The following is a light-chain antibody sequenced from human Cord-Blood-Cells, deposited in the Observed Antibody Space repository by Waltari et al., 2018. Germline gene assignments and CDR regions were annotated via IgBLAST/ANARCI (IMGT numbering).Light chain of an antibody. Sequence: EIVLTQSPATLSLSPGERATLSCRASQSVSSYLAWYQQKPGQAPRLLIYDASNRATGIPARFSGSGSRTDFTLTISSLEPEDFAVYYCQQRSNWPWTFGQG. CDR1: QSVSSY. CDR3: QQRSNWPWT. V-gene: IGKV3-11*01. J-gene: IGKJ1*01. CDR2: DAS.